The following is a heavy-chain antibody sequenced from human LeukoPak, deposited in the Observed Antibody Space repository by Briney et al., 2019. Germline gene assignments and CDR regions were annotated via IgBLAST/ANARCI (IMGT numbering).Heavy chain of an antibody. D-gene: IGHD3-22*01. CDR2: ISGSGGGT. V-gene: IGHV3-23*01. CDR3: ARERTTMIVVVIHDAFDI. CDR1: GFTFSNYG. Sequence: GGSLRLSCAVSGFTFSNYGMSWVRQAPGKGLEWVSGISGSGGGTYYADSVKGRFTISRDNSKNTLYLQMNSLRAEDTAVYYCARERTTMIVVVIHDAFDIWGQGTMVTVSS. J-gene: IGHJ3*02.